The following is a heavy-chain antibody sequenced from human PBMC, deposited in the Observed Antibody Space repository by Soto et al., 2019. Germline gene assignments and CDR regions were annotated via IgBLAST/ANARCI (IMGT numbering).Heavy chain of an antibody. Sequence: GESLKISCKGSGYSFTSYWIGWVRQMPGKGLEWMGIIYPGDSDTRYSPSFQGQVTISADKSISTAYLQWSSLKASDTAMYYCARRMGATTFSVAFDIWGQGTMVTVSS. J-gene: IGHJ3*02. V-gene: IGHV5-51*01. CDR3: ARRMGATTFSVAFDI. CDR1: GYSFTSYW. CDR2: IYPGDSDT. D-gene: IGHD1-26*01.